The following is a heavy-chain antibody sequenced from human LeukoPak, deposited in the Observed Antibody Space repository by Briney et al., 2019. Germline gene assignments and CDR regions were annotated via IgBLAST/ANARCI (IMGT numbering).Heavy chain of an antibody. CDR2: ISGSGGST. Sequence: PGGSLRLSCAASGFTFSSYAMSRVRQAPGKGLEWVSAISGSGGSTYYADSVKGRFTISRDNSKNTLYLQMNSLRAGDTAVYYCAKDEWELPRGAFDIWGQGTMVTVSS. CDR1: GFTFSSYA. D-gene: IGHD1-26*01. CDR3: AKDEWELPRGAFDI. J-gene: IGHJ3*02. V-gene: IGHV3-23*01.